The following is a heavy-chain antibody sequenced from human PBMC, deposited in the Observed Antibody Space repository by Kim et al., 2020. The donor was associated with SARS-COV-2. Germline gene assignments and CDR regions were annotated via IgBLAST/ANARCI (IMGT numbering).Heavy chain of an antibody. J-gene: IGHJ4*02. CDR3: ARGHYGSGSYGIDY. CDR2: ISSSSSYT. V-gene: IGHV3-11*06. CDR1: GFTFSDYY. Sequence: GGSLRLSCAASGFTFSDYYMSWIRQAPGKGLEGVSYISSSSSYTNYADSVKGRFTISGDNAKNSLYLQMNSLRAEDTAVYYCARGHYGSGSYGIDYWGQGTLVTVSS. D-gene: IGHD3-10*01.